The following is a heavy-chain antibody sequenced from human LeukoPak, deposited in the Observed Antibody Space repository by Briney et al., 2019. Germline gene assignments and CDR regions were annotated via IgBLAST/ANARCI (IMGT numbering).Heavy chain of an antibody. CDR1: GFTVSSYA. CDR2: LGIAGDT. Sequence: GALRLSCAASGFTVSSYAMHWVRQPIGKGLEWVSALGIAGDTSYPGSVKGRFTISRENAKNSLYLQMNSLRAEDTAMYYCARQKQSHGNFDYWGLGTLVTVSS. CDR3: ARQKQSHGNFDY. V-gene: IGHV3-13*01. J-gene: IGHJ4*02. D-gene: IGHD1-26*01.